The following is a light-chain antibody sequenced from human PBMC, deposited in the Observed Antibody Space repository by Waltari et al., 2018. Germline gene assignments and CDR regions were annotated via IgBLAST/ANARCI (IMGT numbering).Light chain of an antibody. CDR1: SGHSSNV. J-gene: IGLJ3*02. V-gene: IGLV4-69*01. Sequence: QLVLTQSPSASASLGASVKLTCTLSSGHSSNVIAWLQQQPEKGPRYLMKVNSDGSHSKGDGLPDRFSGCSSGAERYLTISSLQSEDEADYYCQTGGHGTWVFGGGTKLTVL. CDR3: QTGGHGTWV. CDR2: VNSDGSH.